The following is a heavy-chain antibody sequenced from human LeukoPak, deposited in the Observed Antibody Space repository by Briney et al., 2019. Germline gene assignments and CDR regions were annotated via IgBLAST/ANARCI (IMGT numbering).Heavy chain of an antibody. V-gene: IGHV3-21*01. CDR3: ARAKYCSGAACFSYYYYGMDV. CDR2: ISSSGSFI. J-gene: IGHJ6*02. D-gene: IGHD2-15*01. CDR1: GFTFSAYS. Sequence: GGSLRLSCAASGFTFSAYSMNWVRQVPGKGLEWVSSISSSGSFIYYADSLRGRFTISRDNAKNSLYLQMDCLTVEDTAVYYCARAKYCSGAACFSYYYYGMDVWGQGTTVTVSS.